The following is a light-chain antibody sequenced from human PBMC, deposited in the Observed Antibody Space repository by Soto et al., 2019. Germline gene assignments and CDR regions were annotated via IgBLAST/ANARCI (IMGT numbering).Light chain of an antibody. J-gene: IGKJ1*01. CDR2: SAS. CDR1: RTVDGNY. CDR3: QQYSASPRT. Sequence: EVVLTQSPGTLSLSPGERATLSCRASRTVDGNYLAWYHQKPGQAPRLLIHSASTRAPGIPDRFSASGAGTDFTLTISRLEPVDSAVYYCQQYSASPRTFGPGTKVEIK. V-gene: IGKV3-20*01.